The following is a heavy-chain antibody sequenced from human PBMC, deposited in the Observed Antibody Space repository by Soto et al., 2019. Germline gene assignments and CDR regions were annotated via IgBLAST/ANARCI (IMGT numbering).Heavy chain of an antibody. CDR1: GFTVSSNY. CDR2: IYSGGST. D-gene: IGHD2-15*01. J-gene: IGHJ4*02. CDR3: ARAAPRYCSGGSCYSGRDY. V-gene: IGHV3-66*01. Sequence: PGGSLRLSCAASGFTVSSNYMNWVRQAPGKGLEWVSRIYSGGSTYYADSVKGRFTISRDNSKNTLYLQMNSLRAEDTAVYYCARAAPRYCSGGSCYSGRDYWGQGTLVTVSS.